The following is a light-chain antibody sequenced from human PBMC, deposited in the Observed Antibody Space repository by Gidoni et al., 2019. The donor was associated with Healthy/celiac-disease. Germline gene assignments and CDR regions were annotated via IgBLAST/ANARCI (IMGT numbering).Light chain of an antibody. CDR2: GAS. V-gene: IGKV3-20*01. Sequence: IVLTQFPGTLSLSPGERATLSCSASQSVSSSYLAWYQPKPGQAPRLLIYGASSRATGIPDRFSGSGSGTDFTLTISRLGPEDFAVYYCQQYGSSPPTFGPGTKVDIK. CDR3: QQYGSSPPT. J-gene: IGKJ3*01. CDR1: QSVSSSY.